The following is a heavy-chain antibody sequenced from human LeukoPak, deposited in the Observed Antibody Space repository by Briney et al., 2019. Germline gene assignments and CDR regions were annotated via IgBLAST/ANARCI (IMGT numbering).Heavy chain of an antibody. Sequence: GGSLRLSCVASGFTFNSYSMNWIRQAPGKGLEWISYISSTSHTIYYADAVKGRFTISRDNAENSLYLQVNSLRAEDSATYYCARGPLSVDYWGQGTLVTVSS. D-gene: IGHD5/OR15-5a*01. CDR1: GFTFNSYS. J-gene: IGHJ4*02. CDR2: ISSTSHTI. CDR3: ARGPLSVDY. V-gene: IGHV3-48*04.